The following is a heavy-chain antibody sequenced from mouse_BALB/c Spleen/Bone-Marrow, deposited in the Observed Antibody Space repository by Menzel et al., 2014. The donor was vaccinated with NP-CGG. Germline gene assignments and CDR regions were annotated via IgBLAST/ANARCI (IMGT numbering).Heavy chain of an antibody. CDR3: ARWEYYAMDY. D-gene: IGHD4-1*01. Sequence: EVQLQQSGAELVKPGASVKLSCTASGFNIXDTYMHWVKQRPEQGLERIGRIDPANGNTKYDPKFQGKATITADTSSSTAYLQLSSLTSEDTAVYYCARWEYYAMDYWGQGTSVTVSS. V-gene: IGHV14-3*02. CDR2: IDPANGNT. J-gene: IGHJ4*01. CDR1: GFNIXDTY.